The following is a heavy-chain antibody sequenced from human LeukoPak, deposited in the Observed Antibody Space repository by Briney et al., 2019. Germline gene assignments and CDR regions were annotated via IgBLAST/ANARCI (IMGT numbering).Heavy chain of an antibody. CDR3: ARDRPGSGWYYFDS. J-gene: IGHJ4*02. D-gene: IGHD6-19*01. Sequence: GGSLRLSCAASGFTFSSYSMNWVRQAPGKGLEWVSFITSSSSTIHYVDSVEGRFIISRDNAKNSLYLQMNSLRAEDTAVYYCARDRPGSGWYYFDSWGQGTLVTVSS. CDR2: ITSSSSTI. V-gene: IGHV3-48*01. CDR1: GFTFSSYS.